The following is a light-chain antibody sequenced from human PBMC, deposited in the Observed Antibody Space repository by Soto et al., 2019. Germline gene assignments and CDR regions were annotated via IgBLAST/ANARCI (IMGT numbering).Light chain of an antibody. Sequence: EIVLTQSPGTLSLSPGERATLSCRASQSVTSGYLAWYQQKPGQAPRLLIYGASSRATGIPDRFSGSGSGTDFTLTISRLEPEDFAMYYCQQYHNSPRTFGQGTKVEIK. V-gene: IGKV3-20*01. CDR3: QQYHNSPRT. CDR1: QSVTSGY. CDR2: GAS. J-gene: IGKJ1*01.